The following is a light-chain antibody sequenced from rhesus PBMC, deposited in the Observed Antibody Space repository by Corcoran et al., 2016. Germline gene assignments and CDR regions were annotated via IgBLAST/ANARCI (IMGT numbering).Light chain of an antibody. CDR1: QSVSSS. J-gene: IGKJ4*01. CDR3: QQYSNWPLT. CDR2: GAS. Sequence: EIVMTQSPATLSLSPGERATLSCRASQSVSSSLAWYQQKPGQAPRLLSYGASSRATGIPDGFSGSGSGTEFTLTISSLEPEDFAVYYCQQYSNWPLTFGGGTKVEIK. V-gene: IGKV3-42*03.